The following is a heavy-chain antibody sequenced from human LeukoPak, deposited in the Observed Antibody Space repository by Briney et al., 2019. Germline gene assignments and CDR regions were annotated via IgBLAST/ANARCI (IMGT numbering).Heavy chain of an antibody. D-gene: IGHD4-17*01. J-gene: IGHJ4*02. CDR2: IYYSGST. CDR1: GGSISSYY. CDR3: ASDYGDYLGGFGY. V-gene: IGHV4-59*01. Sequence: SETLSLTCTVSGGSISSYYWSWIRQPPGKGLEWIGYIYYSGSTNYNPSLKSRVTISVDTSKNQFSLKLSSVTAADTAVYYCASDYGDYLGGFGYWGQGTLVTVSS.